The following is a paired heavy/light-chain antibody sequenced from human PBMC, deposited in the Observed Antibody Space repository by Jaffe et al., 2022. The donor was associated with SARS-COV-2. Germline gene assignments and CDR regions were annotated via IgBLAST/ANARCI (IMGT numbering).Heavy chain of an antibody. D-gene: IGHD5-12*01. V-gene: IGHV5-51*01. CDR1: GYSFTSYW. CDR3: ARHDSRRGGGGDGYNSFDY. CDR2: IYPGDSDT. Sequence: EVQLVQSGAEVKKPGESLKISCKGSGYSFTSYWIGWVRQMPGKGLEWMGIIYPGDSDTRYSPSFQGQVTISADKSISTAYLQWSSLKASDTAMYYCARHDSRRGGGGDGYNSFDYWGQGTLVTVSS. J-gene: IGHJ4*02.
Light chain of an antibody. CDR3: QSADSSADVV. CDR1: ALPKQY. Sequence: SYELTQPPSVSVSPGQTARITCSGDALPKQYAYWYQQKPGQAPVLVIYKDSERPSGIPERFSGSSSGTTVTLTISGVQAEDEADYYCQSADSSADVVFGGGTKLTVL. J-gene: IGLJ2*01. CDR2: KDS. V-gene: IGLV3-25*03.